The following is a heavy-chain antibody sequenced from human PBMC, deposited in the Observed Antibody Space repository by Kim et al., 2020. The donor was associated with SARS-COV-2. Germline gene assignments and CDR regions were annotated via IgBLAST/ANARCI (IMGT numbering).Heavy chain of an antibody. CDR2: FDPEDGET. CDR1: GYTLTELS. Sequence: ASVKVSCKVSGYTLTELSMHWVRQAPGKGLEWMGGFDPEDGETIYAQKFQGRVTMTEDTSTDTAYMELSSLRSEDTAVYYCATDPYSSSWWGYFDYWGQGTLVTVSS. V-gene: IGHV1-24*01. J-gene: IGHJ4*02. D-gene: IGHD6-13*01. CDR3: ATDPYSSSWWGYFDY.